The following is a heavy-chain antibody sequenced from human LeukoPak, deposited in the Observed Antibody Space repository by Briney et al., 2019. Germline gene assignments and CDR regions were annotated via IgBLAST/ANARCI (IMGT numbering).Heavy chain of an antibody. Sequence: SETLSLTCTVSGGSISSSSYYWGWIRQPPGKGLEWIGSIYYSGSPYYNPSLKSRVTISVDTSKNQFSLKVSSVTAADTAVYYCARVDYYGSGSYRAFDYWGQGTLVTVSS. CDR1: GGSISSSSYY. CDR2: IYYSGSP. CDR3: ARVDYYGSGSYRAFDY. D-gene: IGHD3-10*01. V-gene: IGHV4-39*07. J-gene: IGHJ4*02.